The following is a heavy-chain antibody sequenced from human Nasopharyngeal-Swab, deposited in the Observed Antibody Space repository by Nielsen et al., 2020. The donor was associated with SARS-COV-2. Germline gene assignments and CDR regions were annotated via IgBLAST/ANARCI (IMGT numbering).Heavy chain of an antibody. CDR3: ARQDVSGSYRFMVY. CDR1: GGSIGTYY. J-gene: IGHJ4*02. V-gene: IGHV4-59*08. Sequence: SETLSLTCTVSGGSIGTYYWSWVRPPPGQGLEWIGYIYYTGSTMYNPSLKGRVTLSVDTSENQFSLRLTSVTAADSAVYYCARQDVSGSYRFMVYWGQGTLVTVSS. D-gene: IGHD3-16*02. CDR2: IYYTGST.